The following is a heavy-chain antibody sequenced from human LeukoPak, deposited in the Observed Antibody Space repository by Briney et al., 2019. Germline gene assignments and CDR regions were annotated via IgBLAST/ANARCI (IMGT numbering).Heavy chain of an antibody. J-gene: IGHJ4*02. Sequence: PGGSLRLSCAASGFAFSSYAMHWVRQAPGKGLEWVAVISYDGSNKYYADSVKGRFTISRDNAKDSLYLQMNSLRAEDTAVYYCAIVRDYYDSSGYTYWGQGTLVTVSS. CDR2: ISYDGSNK. V-gene: IGHV3-30-3*01. CDR1: GFAFSSYA. CDR3: AIVRDYYDSSGYTY. D-gene: IGHD3-22*01.